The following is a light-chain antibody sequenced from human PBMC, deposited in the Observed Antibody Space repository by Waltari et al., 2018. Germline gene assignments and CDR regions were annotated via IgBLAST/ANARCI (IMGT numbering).Light chain of an antibody. CDR1: QSVLYTSSNKNY. V-gene: IGKV4-1*01. CDR2: WAS. CDR3: YQHFIAPVT. J-gene: IGKJ3*01. Sequence: DIVMTQSPDSLAVSLGERATINCKSSQSVLYTSSNKNYLSWYQQKPGQPPKLLIYWASTRESGVPDRFTGGGSGTDFTLTISSLQAEDGAVYYCYQHFIAPVTFGPGTRVDIK.